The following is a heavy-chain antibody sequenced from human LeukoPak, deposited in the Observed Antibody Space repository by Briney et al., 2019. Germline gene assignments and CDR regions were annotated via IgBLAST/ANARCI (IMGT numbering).Heavy chain of an antibody. V-gene: IGHV4-59*01. Sequence: KTSETLSLTCSVSGGSISSYYWSWIRQPPGKGLEWIGYIYFSGSANYNPSLKSRVTISVDTSKNQFSLKLTSLTAADTAVYYCAREVMEWFYAFDIWGQGTMVTVSS. CDR3: AREVMEWFYAFDI. CDR2: IYFSGSA. J-gene: IGHJ3*02. CDR1: GGSISSYY. D-gene: IGHD3-3*01.